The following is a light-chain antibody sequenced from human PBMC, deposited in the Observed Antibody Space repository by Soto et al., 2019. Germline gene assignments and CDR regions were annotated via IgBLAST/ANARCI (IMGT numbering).Light chain of an antibody. Sequence: DIQMTQSPSTLSASVGDRVTITCRASQSISSWLAWYQQKPGKAPKLLIYKASSLESGVPSRFSGSGSGTEFTLTISCLQPDDFAPYYCQQYNSYSGFTFGPGTKVDIK. J-gene: IGKJ3*01. V-gene: IGKV1-5*03. CDR3: QQYNSYSGFT. CDR2: KAS. CDR1: QSISSW.